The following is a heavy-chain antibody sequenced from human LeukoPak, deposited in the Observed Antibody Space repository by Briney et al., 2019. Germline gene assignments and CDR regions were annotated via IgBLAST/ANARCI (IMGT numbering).Heavy chain of an antibody. CDR1: GYFISSGYW. J-gene: IGHJ4*02. V-gene: IGHV4-28*01. D-gene: IGHD3-22*01. Sequence: SDTLSLTCTVSGYFISSGYWWGWIRQPPGKGLEWIGFIYYSGITDYNPSLKSRVTISVDTSKNQFSLKLTSVTAADTAVYYCARLRALSYYDSSGNMYYFEYWGQGTLVTVSS. CDR3: ARLRALSYYDSSGNMYYFEY. CDR2: IYYSGIT.